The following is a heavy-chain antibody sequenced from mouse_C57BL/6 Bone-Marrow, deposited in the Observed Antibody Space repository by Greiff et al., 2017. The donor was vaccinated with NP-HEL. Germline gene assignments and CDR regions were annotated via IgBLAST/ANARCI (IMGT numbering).Heavy chain of an antibody. CDR1: GFTFSSYA. CDR2: ISDGGSYT. V-gene: IGHV5-4*03. CDR3: ARSNIFDY. Sequence: EVMLVESGGGLVKPGGSLKLSCAASGFTFSSYAMSWVRQTPEKRLEWVATISDGGSYTYYPDNVKGRFTLSRDNAKNNLYLQMSHLKSEDTAMYYCARSNIFDYWGQGTTLTVSS. J-gene: IGHJ2*01.